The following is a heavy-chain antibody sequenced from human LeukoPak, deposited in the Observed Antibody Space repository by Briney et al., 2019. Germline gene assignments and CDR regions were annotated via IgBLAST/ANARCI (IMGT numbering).Heavy chain of an antibody. Sequence: GGSLRLPCAASGFTFRTYGMHWVRQAPGKGLEWVSFIRYDGSKKYYPDSVKGRSTISRDNSKNTVYLQMNSLRPEDTAIYYCAKDGPSKSESYAGPSDYWGQGTLVTVSS. CDR3: AKDGPSKSESYAGPSDY. D-gene: IGHD1-26*01. CDR1: GFTFRTYG. CDR2: IRYDGSKK. V-gene: IGHV3-30*02. J-gene: IGHJ4*02.